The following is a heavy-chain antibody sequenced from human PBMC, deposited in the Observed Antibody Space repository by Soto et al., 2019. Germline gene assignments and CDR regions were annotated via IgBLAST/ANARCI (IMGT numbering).Heavy chain of an antibody. CDR1: GDSISTNNW. CDR2: VHHSGAT. D-gene: IGHD1-26*01. J-gene: IGHJ4*02. V-gene: IGHV4-4*02. Sequence: QVQLQESGPGVVKPSGTLSLTCSVSGDSISTNNWWSWVRQPPGKGLEWIGEVHHSGATNFNPSLKSRVTMSVDKSRGQFSLHLSSVTAADTALYFCARVFTGTYHGVQVFDYWGQGTLVTVSS. CDR3: ARVFTGTYHGVQVFDY.